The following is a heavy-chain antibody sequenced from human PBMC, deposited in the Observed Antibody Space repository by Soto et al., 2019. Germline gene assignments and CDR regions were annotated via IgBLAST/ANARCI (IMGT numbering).Heavy chain of an antibody. D-gene: IGHD6-19*01. J-gene: IGHJ4*02. CDR2: ISGSGGIT. CDR1: GFTFSSYA. V-gene: IGHV3-23*01. Sequence: GGSLRLSCAASGFTFSSYAMSWVRQAPGKGLEWVSGISGSGGITHYAESVKGRFTTSRDNSKNTLYLQMDSLRVEDTAVYYCGKDQDTSAWYYFDYWGQGTLLTLSS. CDR3: GKDQDTSAWYYFDY.